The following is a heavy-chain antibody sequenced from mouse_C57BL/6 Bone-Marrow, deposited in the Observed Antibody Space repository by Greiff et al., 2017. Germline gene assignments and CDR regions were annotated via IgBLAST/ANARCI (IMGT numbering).Heavy chain of an antibody. CDR1: GYTFTSYW. CDR2: IHPNSGST. D-gene: IGHD2-14*01. CDR3: AREGYDSQCSY. V-gene: IGHV1-64*01. Sequence: VQLQQPGAELVKPGASVKLSCKASGYTFTSYWMHWVKQRPGQGLEWIGMIHPNSGSTNYNEKFKSKATLTVDKSSSTAYMQLSSLTSEDSAVYYCAREGYDSQCSYWCQGTLITVSA. J-gene: IGHJ3*01.